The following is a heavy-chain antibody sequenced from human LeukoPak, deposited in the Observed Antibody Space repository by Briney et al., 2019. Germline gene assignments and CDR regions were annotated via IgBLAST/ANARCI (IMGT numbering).Heavy chain of an antibody. CDR1: GFTFSNAW. D-gene: IGHD5-18*01. Sequence: GGSLRLSCAASGFTFSNAWMSWVRQAPGKGLEWVAVISYDGSNKYYADSVKGRFTISRDNSKNTLYLQMNSLRAEDTAVYYCAKPMRGYSYGTDAFDIWGQGTMVTVSS. CDR3: AKPMRGYSYGTDAFDI. J-gene: IGHJ3*02. V-gene: IGHV3-30*18. CDR2: ISYDGSNK.